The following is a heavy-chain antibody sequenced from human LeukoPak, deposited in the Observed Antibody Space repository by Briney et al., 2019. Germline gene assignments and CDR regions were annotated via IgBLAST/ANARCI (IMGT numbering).Heavy chain of an antibody. V-gene: IGHV3-48*04. CDR1: GFTFSSYS. CDR2: ISSSSSTI. CDR3: ARDQLRTTVTIRGVFDI. Sequence: PGGSLRLSCAASGFTFSSYSMNWVRQAPGKVLEWVSYISSSSSTIYYADSVKGRFTISRDNAKNSLYLQMNSLRAEDTAVYYCARDQLRTTVTIRGVFDIWGQGTMVTVSS. D-gene: IGHD4-17*01. J-gene: IGHJ3*02.